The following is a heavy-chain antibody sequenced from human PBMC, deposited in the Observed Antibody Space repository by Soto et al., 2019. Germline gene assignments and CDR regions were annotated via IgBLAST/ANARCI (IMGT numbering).Heavy chain of an antibody. CDR1: GGSFSGYY. D-gene: IGHD2-8*01. J-gene: IGHJ6*03. CDR3: ARGVLMVYAIRSDYYYYMDV. Sequence: SETLSLTCAVYGGSFSGYYWSWIRQPPGKGLEWIGYIYYSGSTNYNPSLKSRVTISVDTSKNQFSLKLSSVTAADTAVYYCARGVLMVYAIRSDYYYYMDVWGKGTTVTVSS. CDR2: IYYSGST. V-gene: IGHV4-59*01.